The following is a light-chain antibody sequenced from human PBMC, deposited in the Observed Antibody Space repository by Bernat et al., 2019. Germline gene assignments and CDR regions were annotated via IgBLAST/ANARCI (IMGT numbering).Light chain of an antibody. V-gene: IGKV2-30*02. Sequence: DVVMTQSPLSLLVTLGQPASISCRSSQSLVHTDGNTYLNWFHQRPGQPPRRLIHKVSNRDSGIPDRFSGSGSGTYFTLEISRVEAEDAGLYSCMQGTHWPLWTFGQGTKVEIE. CDR2: KVS. J-gene: IGKJ1*01. CDR3: MQGTHWPLWT. CDR1: QSLVHTDGNTY.